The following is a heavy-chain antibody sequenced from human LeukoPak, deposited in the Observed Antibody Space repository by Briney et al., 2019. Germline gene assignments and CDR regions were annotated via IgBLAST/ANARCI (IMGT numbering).Heavy chain of an antibody. D-gene: IGHD6-19*01. CDR1: GYTFTSYH. CDR2: IFPTGGTT. V-gene: IGHV1-46*01. Sequence: ASVKVSFKASGYTFTSYHIHWVRQAPGQGLEYMGLIFPTGGTTSYTQKFQGRLTLTRDTSTNTVYMELGSLTSEDTAVYFCARGRAAVARPRASANWFDPWGQGTLVTVSA. J-gene: IGHJ5*02. CDR3: ARGRAAVARPRASANWFDP.